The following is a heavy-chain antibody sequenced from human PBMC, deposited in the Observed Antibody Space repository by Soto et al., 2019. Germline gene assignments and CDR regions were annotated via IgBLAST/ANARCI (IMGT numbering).Heavy chain of an antibody. V-gene: IGHV4-39*01. CDR2: IFYSGNT. Sequence: SETLSLTCTVSGGSISSNSYYWGWIRQPPGKGLEWIGSIFYSGNTYYNPSLKSRVTISVDTSNNHFSLKLSSVTAADTAVFYCARHPRAPLDQLLYGPAGWFDPWGQGTLVTVSS. D-gene: IGHD2-2*02. J-gene: IGHJ5*02. CDR3: ARHPRAPLDQLLYGPAGWFDP. CDR1: GGSISSNSYY.